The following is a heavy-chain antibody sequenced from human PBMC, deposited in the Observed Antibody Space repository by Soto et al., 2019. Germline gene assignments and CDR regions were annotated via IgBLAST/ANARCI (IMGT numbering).Heavy chain of an antibody. CDR3: ARRYCSSDNCPLVFNCVDL. CDR2: NRPVFRSA. Sequence: VQLVQSGAEGKKTGSSVKGSCKASRGTCNQFAVSWVRQAPGQRFEWLGVNRPVFRSANYAQRFRGRIKIKAEEYTSTVYLYLNDLRSDDTAVYYIARRYCSSDNCPLVFNCVDLWGVETTGTV. J-gene: IGHJ6*02. V-gene: IGHV1-69*01. D-gene: IGHD2-8*02. CDR1: RGTCNQFA.